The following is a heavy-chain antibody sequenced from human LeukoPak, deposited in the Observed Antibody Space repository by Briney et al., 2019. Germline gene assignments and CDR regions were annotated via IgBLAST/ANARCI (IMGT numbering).Heavy chain of an antibody. Sequence: GGSLRLSCAASGFTFSNYEMNWVRQAPGKGLEWVSYISSSGRTIYYADSVKGRFTISRDNAKNSLYLQMNNLRAEDTAIYYCARDLDGGNSFDYWGQGTPVTVSS. CDR2: ISSSGRTI. J-gene: IGHJ4*02. D-gene: IGHD4-23*01. V-gene: IGHV3-48*03. CDR3: ARDLDGGNSFDY. CDR1: GFTFSNYE.